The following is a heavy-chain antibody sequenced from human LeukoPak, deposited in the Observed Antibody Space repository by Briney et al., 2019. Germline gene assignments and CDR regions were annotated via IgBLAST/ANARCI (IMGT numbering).Heavy chain of an antibody. Sequence: AASVKVSCKASGGTFSSYAISWVRQAPGQGLEWMGGIIPIFGTANYAQKFQGRVTITADESTSTAYMELSSLRSDDTAVYYCARDPENYYDSSGYYSRGAFDIWGQGTMVTVSS. D-gene: IGHD3-22*01. CDR3: ARDPENYYDSSGYYSRGAFDI. J-gene: IGHJ3*02. V-gene: IGHV1-69*01. CDR1: GGTFSSYA. CDR2: IIPIFGTA.